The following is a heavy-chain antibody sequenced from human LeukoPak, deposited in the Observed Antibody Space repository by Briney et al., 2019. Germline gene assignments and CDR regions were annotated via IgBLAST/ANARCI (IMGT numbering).Heavy chain of an antibody. V-gene: IGHV3-7*01. CDR1: GFSFSRYW. Sequence: GGSLRLSCAASGFSFSRYWMSWVRQAPGKGLEWVANIKQDGSEKYYVDSVKGRFTISRDNAKNPLYLQMNSLRAEDTAVYYCARDQIGLTNYYESSGYYLDWGQGTLVTVSS. CDR2: IKQDGSEK. D-gene: IGHD3-22*01. CDR3: ARDQIGLTNYYESSGYYLD. J-gene: IGHJ4*02.